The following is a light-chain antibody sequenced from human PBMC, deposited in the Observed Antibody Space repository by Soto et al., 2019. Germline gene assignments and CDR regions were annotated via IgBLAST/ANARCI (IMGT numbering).Light chain of an antibody. CDR3: QHHTT. CDR1: QTISSW. CDR2: KAS. J-gene: IGKJ1*01. Sequence: DIQMTQSPSTLSASVGDRVTITCRASQTISSWLAWYQQKPGKAPKLLIYKASSLESGVPSRFSGSGSGTEFTLTISSLQPDDFATYYCQHHTTCGQGTKVETK. V-gene: IGKV1-5*03.